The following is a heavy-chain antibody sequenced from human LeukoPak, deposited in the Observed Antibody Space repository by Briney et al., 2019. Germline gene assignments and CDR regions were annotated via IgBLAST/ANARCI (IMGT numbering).Heavy chain of an antibody. CDR1: GFTFSCYK. CDR2: ISSSGSTI. CDR3: ARAGSGRSPDWFDP. D-gene: IGHD1-26*01. J-gene: IGHJ5*02. Sequence: PGGSLRLSCAASGFTFSCYKMNWVRQAPGKGLEWVSYISSSGSTIYYADSVKGRFTISRDNAKNSLYLQMNSLRAEDTAVYYCARAGSGRSPDWFDPWGQGTLVTVSS. V-gene: IGHV3-48*03.